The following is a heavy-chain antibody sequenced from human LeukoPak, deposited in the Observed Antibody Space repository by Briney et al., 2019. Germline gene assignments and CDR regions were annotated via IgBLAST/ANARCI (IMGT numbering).Heavy chain of an antibody. CDR3: ARDSGWSALGVVDY. CDR2: IKQDGSEK. V-gene: IGHV3-7*01. D-gene: IGHD6-19*01. CDR1: GFTFSSYW. Sequence: QPGGSLRLSCAASGFTFSSYWMSWVRQAPGKGLEWVANIKQDGSEKYYVDSVKGRFTISSDNAKNSLYLQMNSLRAEDTAVYYCARDSGWSALGVVDYWGQGTLVTVSS. J-gene: IGHJ4*02.